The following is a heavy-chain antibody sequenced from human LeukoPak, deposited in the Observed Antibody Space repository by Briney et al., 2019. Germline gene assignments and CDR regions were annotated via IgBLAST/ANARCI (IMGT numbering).Heavy chain of an antibody. CDR3: ARDAPQWRNAFDF. CDR1: GYTFTSTG. Sequence: GASAKVSCKASGYTFTSTGICWVRQAPGQGLEWMGWVSAYNGNTNYAQKFQGRVTMTTDTSTSTAYMELRTLRSDDTAVYYCARDAPQWRNAFDFWGQGTMVTVSS. J-gene: IGHJ3*01. CDR2: VSAYNGNT. D-gene: IGHD6-19*01. V-gene: IGHV1-18*01.